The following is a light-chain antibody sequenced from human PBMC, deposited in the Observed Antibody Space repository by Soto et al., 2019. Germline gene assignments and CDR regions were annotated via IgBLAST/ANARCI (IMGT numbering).Light chain of an antibody. Sequence: QSVLTQPASVSGSPGQSITLSCTGTSGDVGGYKYVSWYQQHPGKAPRLMIFDVSNRPSGVSNRFSGSKSGNTASLTISGLQAEDEAVYYCSSYTSRSTLAFGGGTKVTVL. CDR2: DVS. V-gene: IGLV2-14*03. J-gene: IGLJ2*01. CDR3: SSYTSRSTLA. CDR1: SGDVGGYKY.